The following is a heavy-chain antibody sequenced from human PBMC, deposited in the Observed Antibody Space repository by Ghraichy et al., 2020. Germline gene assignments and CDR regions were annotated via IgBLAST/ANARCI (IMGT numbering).Heavy chain of an antibody. D-gene: IGHD6-19*01. CDR1: GFIFSGYW. Sequence: GGSLRLSCAASGFIFSGYWMSWVRQAPGKGLEWVANIKKDGSEKYYVDSVKGRFTISRDNAKNSLYLQMYSLRAEDTAVYYCARDLGSGWYFDYWGQGTLVTVSS. CDR2: IKKDGSEK. CDR3: ARDLGSGWYFDY. V-gene: IGHV3-7*01. J-gene: IGHJ4*02.